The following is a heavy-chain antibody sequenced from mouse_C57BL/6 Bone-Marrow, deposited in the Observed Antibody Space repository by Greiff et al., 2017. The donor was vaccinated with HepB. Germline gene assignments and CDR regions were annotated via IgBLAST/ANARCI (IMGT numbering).Heavy chain of an antibody. V-gene: IGHV1-9*01. CDR2: ILPGSGST. J-gene: IGHJ3*01. CDR1: GYTFTGYW. Sequence: VQLQQSGAELMKPGASVKLSCKATGYTFTGYWIEWVKQRPGHGLEWIGEILPGSGSTNYNEKFKGKATFTADTSSNTAYMQLSSLTTEDSAIYCWAREGRQAAQATNWFAYWGQGTLVTVSA. CDR3: AREGRQAAQATNWFAY. D-gene: IGHD3-2*02.